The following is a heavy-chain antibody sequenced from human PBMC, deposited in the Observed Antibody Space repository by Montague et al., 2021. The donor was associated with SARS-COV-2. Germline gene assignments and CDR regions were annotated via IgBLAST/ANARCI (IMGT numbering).Heavy chain of an antibody. J-gene: IGHJ6*02. Sequence: SETLSLTCTVSGGSISSYHWSWIRQPPGKGLEWIGYIYYSGSTNYNPSLKSRVTISVDTSKNQSSLKLSSVTAADTAVYYCARHPIGSFPRYGMDVWGQGTTVTVSS. CDR3: ARHPIGSFPRYGMDV. D-gene: IGHD2-15*01. CDR1: GGSISSYH. V-gene: IGHV4-59*08. CDR2: IYYSGST.